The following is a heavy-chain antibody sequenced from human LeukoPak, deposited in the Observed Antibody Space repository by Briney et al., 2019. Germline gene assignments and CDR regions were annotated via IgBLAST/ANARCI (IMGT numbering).Heavy chain of an antibody. CDR1: GGTFSSYA. CDR2: IIPIFGTA. D-gene: IGHD2/OR15-2a*01. CDR3: ARHNTYYYYYYMDV. J-gene: IGHJ6*03. Sequence: ASVKVSCKASGGTFSSYAISWVRQAPGQGLEWMGGIIPIFGTANYAQKFQGRVTITADESTSTAYMELSSLKASDTAMYYCARHNTYYYYYYMDVWGKGTTVTISS. V-gene: IGHV1-69*13.